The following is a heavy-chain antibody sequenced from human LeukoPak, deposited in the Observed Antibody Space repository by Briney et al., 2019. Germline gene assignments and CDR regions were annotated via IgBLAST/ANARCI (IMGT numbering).Heavy chain of an antibody. CDR2: INPNSGNT. V-gene: IGHV1-8*02. CDR3: ARRSDDYDSSAYYH. Sequence: ASVKVSCKASGYTFTGYYMYWVRQAPGQGLEWMGWINPNSGNTGYAQKFQGRVTMTMDPSISTAYMELSSLRSEDTAVYYCARRSDDYDSSAYYHWGQGTLVTVSS. CDR1: GYTFTGYY. J-gene: IGHJ4*02. D-gene: IGHD3-22*01.